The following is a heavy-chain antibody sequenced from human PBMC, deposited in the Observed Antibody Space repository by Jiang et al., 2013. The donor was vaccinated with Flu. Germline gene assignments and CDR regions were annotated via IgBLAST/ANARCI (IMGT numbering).Heavy chain of an antibody. Sequence: FSSYAISWVRQAPGQGLEWMGGIIPIFGTANYAQKFQGRVTITADESTSTAYMKLSSLRSEDTAVYYCARSSNWSYYYYGYGTSGAKGSRSPSP. D-gene: IGHD1-1*01. V-gene: IGHV1-69*01. CDR1: FSSYA. CDR3: ARSSNWSYYYYGYGTS. CDR2: IIPIFGTA. J-gene: IGHJ6*02.